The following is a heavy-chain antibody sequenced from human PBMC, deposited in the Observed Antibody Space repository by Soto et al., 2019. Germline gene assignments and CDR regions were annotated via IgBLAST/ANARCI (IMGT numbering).Heavy chain of an antibody. CDR1: GFAVSSSY. CDR2: INSDGT. J-gene: IGHJ1*01. Sequence: EVQLVESGGDLVRPGGSLRLSCAASGFAVSSSYMSWVRQAPGKGLEWVSFINSDGTFYADSVKGRFTISRDNSKNTVSLQMNGLRAEDTAVYHCATGMDTAKIHHWGQGTLVTVSS. CDR3: ATGMDTAKIHH. V-gene: IGHV3-66*01. D-gene: IGHD2-8*01.